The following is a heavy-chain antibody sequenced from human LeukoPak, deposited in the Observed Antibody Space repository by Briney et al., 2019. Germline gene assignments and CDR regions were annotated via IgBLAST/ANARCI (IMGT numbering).Heavy chain of an antibody. J-gene: IGHJ4*02. CDR3: ARDPFGSSLDY. CDR1: GGSVTSYY. CDR2: IYSSGDT. V-gene: IGHV4-4*07. Sequence: PSETLSLTCTVSGGSVTSYYCNWIRQPAGKGLEWIGRIYSSGDTNYNPSLKSRITMSVDTSKNQLSLNLSSVTAADTAVYYCARDPFGSSLDYWGQGTLVTVSS. D-gene: IGHD1-26*01.